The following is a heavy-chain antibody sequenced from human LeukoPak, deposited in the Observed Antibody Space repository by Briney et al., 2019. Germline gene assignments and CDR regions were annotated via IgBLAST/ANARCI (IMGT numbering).Heavy chain of an antibody. CDR1: GYTFTSYD. CDR3: ARVGSAIAGTDFDY. CDR2: MNPNSGNT. V-gene: IGHV1-8*01. J-gene: IGHJ4*02. Sequence: ASVKVSCKASGYTFTSYDINWVRQATGQGLEWMGWMNPNSGNTGHAQKFQGRVTMTRNTSISTAYMELSSLRSEDTAVYYCARVGSAIAGTDFDYWGQGTLVTVSS. D-gene: IGHD6-13*01.